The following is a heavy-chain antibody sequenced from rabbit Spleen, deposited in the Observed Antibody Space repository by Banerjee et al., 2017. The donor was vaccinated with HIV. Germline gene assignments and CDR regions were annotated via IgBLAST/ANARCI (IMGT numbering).Heavy chain of an antibody. V-gene: IGHV1S7*01. CDR3: AADSYTLGYGRYNL. Sequence: QLKESGGGLVQPGGSLKLSCKASGFTLSSYYMNWVRQAPGKGLEWIGYIDPVFGSTYYANWVNGRFTISSHNAQNTLYLQLNSLTAADTATYFCAADSYTLGYGRYNLWGPGTLVTVS. J-gene: IGHJ4*01. D-gene: IGHD6-1*01. CDR2: IDPVFGST. CDR1: GFTLSSYY.